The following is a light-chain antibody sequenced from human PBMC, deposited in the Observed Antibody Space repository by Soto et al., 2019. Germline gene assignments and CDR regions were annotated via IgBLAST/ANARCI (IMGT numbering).Light chain of an antibody. CDR1: QSLLYNNTYNY. J-gene: IGKJ5*01. Sequence: EIVMTQSPLTLPVTPVEPASISCRSSQSLLYNNTYNYLDRYVQKPGQSPQLLIYFGSTRAPGVPDRFSGSGSGTDFTLKINRVEAEGVGTYYCMQALQSLTFGQGTRLEI. CDR3: MQALQSLT. V-gene: IGKV2-28*01. CDR2: FGS.